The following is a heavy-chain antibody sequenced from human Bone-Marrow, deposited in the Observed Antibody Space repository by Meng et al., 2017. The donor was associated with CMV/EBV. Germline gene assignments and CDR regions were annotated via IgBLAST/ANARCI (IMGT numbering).Heavy chain of an antibody. V-gene: IGHV3-30*02. J-gene: IGHJ6*02. Sequence: GGSLRLSCAASGFTFSSYGMHWVRQAPGKGPEWVAFIRYDGSNKYYADSVKGRFTISRDNSKNTLYLQMNSLRAEDTAVYYCAKSLDSKQLDNYGMNVWGQGTTVTVSS. CDR2: IRYDGSNK. CDR1: GFTFSSYG. D-gene: IGHD4-11*01. CDR3: AKSLDSKQLDNYGMNV.